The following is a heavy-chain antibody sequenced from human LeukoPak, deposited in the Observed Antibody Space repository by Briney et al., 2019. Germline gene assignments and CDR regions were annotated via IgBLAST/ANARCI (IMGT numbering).Heavy chain of an antibody. V-gene: IGHV4-59*12. CDR3: ARDVSQSWYYYDSSGYRLGYYFDY. J-gene: IGHJ4*02. Sequence: SETLSLTCTVSGGSINSYYWSWIRQPPGKGLEWIGSIYYSGSTYYNPSLKSRVTISVDTSKNQFSLKLNSVTAADTAVYYCARDVSQSWYYYDSSGYRLGYYFDYWGQGTLVTVSS. CDR1: GGSINSYY. CDR2: IYYSGST. D-gene: IGHD3-22*01.